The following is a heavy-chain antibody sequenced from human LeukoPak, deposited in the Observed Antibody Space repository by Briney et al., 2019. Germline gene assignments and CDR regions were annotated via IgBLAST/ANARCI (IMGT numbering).Heavy chain of an antibody. CDR3: AKDPYSAVMIGWFDP. Sequence: GGSLRLSCAASGFTFSSYAMSWVRQAPGKGLEWVSAISGSGGSTYCADSVKGRFTISRDNSKNTLYLQMNSLRAEDTAVYYCAKDPYSAVMIGWFDPWGQGTLVTVSS. D-gene: IGHD3-22*01. CDR1: GFTFSSYA. V-gene: IGHV3-23*01. J-gene: IGHJ5*02. CDR2: ISGSGGST.